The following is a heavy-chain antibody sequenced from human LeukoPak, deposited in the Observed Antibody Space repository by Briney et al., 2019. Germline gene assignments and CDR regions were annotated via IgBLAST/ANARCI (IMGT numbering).Heavy chain of an antibody. V-gene: IGHV3-21*01. CDR1: GLTFENYS. J-gene: IGHJ2*01. CDR2: ISSGSSYM. D-gene: IGHD6-13*01. Sequence: GGSLRFSCAASGLTFENYSLAWVRQAPGEGLEWVSSISSGSSYMYYTDSVKGRFTISRDNAKNSVYLQMNSLRAEDTAVYYCARAYSSSWYVYWYFDLWGRGTLVTVSS. CDR3: ARAYSSSWYVYWYFDL.